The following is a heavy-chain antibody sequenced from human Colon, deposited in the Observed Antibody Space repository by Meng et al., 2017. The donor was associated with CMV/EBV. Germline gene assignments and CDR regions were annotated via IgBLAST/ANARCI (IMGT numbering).Heavy chain of an antibody. J-gene: IGHJ4*02. CDR2: IYSGGSST. D-gene: IGHD1-26*01. Sequence: ETLSLTCAASGFTFSSYAMSWVRQAPGKGLEWVSIIYSGGSSTYYTDSVKGRFTISRDNSRNTLYLQMNSLRAEDTAVYYCAKDRRSGSYLGGFDYWGQGTLVTVSS. V-gene: IGHV3-23*03. CDR3: AKDRRSGSYLGGFDY. CDR1: GFTFSSYA.